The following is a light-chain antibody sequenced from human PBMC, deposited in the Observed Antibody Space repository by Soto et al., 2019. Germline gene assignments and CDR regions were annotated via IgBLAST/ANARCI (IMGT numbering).Light chain of an antibody. CDR2: DVS. J-gene: IGKJ4*01. Sequence: EIVLTQSPGTLSLSPGERATLSCRASQSISSTYLAWYQQKPGQAPRLLIYDVSSRATGIPDRFSGTVSGTDFPLTISRLEPEDYAVYYCQQYGNSPLLSFGGGTKVEIK. CDR3: QQYGNSPLLS. V-gene: IGKV3-20*01. CDR1: QSISSTY.